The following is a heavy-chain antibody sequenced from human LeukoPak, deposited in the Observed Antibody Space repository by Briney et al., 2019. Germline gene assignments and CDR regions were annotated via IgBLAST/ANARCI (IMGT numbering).Heavy chain of an antibody. CDR2: ISTSSTYI. CDR1: GFSFSNYN. CDR3: AAGKHYYDSSGYYFYYFDY. J-gene: IGHJ4*02. Sequence: GGSLRLSCAASGFSFSNYNINWVRQAPGKGLEWVSSISTSSTYIFYADSVKGRFTISRDNAKNSLYLQMNSLRADDTAVYYCAAGKHYYDSSGYYFYYFDYWGQGTLVTVSS. D-gene: IGHD3-22*01. V-gene: IGHV3-21*01.